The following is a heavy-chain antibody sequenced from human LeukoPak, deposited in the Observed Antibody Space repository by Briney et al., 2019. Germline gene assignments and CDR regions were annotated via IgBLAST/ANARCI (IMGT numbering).Heavy chain of an antibody. Sequence: SGGSLRLSCAASGFTFSSYATSWVRQAPGKGLEWVATVSDSGGSTYYADSVKGRFTISRDNSKNTVYLQMNSLSAEDTAVYYCARQGMKIVVITALPDYYFDYWGQGTLVTVSS. D-gene: IGHD3-22*01. CDR1: GFTFSSYA. V-gene: IGHV3-23*01. CDR2: VSDSGGST. J-gene: IGHJ4*02. CDR3: ARQGMKIVVITALPDYYFDY.